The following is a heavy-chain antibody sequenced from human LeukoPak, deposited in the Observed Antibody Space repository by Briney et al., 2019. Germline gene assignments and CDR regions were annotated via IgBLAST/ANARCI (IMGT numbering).Heavy chain of an antibody. V-gene: IGHV3-23*01. D-gene: IGHD4-11*01. J-gene: IGHJ6*02. Sequence: PGGSLRLSCAASGFTFSSYARSWVRQAPGKGLEWVSAISGSGGSTYYADSVKGRFTISRDNSKNTLYLQMNSLRAEDTAVYYCAKPTSPTTVTPYYYYGMDVWGQGTTVTVSS. CDR3: AKPTSPTTVTPYYYYGMDV. CDR1: GFTFSSYA. CDR2: ISGSGGST.